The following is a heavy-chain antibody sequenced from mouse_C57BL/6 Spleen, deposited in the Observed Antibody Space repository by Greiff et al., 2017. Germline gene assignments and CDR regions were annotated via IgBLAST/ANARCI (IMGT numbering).Heavy chain of an antibody. D-gene: IGHD2-4*01. CDR2: IWSGGST. V-gene: IGHV2-2*01. CDR1: GFSLTSYG. J-gene: IGHJ2*01. CDR3: ARYYDFDY. Sequence: VQLQQSGPGLVQPSQSLSIPCTVSGFSLTSYGVHWVRPSPGKGLEWLGVIWSGGSTVYNAAFIARLCISKYNSKSQVFSKMKSLQADDTSIYYCARYYDFDYWGQGTTLSVSS.